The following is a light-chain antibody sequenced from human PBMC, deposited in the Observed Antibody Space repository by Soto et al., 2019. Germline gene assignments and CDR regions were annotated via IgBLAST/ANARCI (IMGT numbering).Light chain of an antibody. CDR2: GAS. V-gene: IGKV3-20*01. J-gene: IGKJ1*01. CDR1: QSVSSSY. Sequence: EIVLTQSPGTLSLSPGERATLSCRASQSVSSSYLAWYQQKPGQAPRLLIYGASSRATRIPARFGGSGSGTASTLPISRLEPEDFAVYYCQHYGSAWTFGQGTKVEIK. CDR3: QHYGSAWT.